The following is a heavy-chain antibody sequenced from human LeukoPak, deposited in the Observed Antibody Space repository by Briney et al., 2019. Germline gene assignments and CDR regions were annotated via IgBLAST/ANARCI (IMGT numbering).Heavy chain of an antibody. CDR3: ARGPIVGPWAYFDY. D-gene: IGHD1-26*01. V-gene: IGHV4-4*07. Sequence: PSETLSLTCTVSGGSISSYYWSWIRQPAGKGLEWIGRIYTSGSTNYNPSLQSRVTMSVDTSKNQFSLRLSSVTAADTAVYYCARGPIVGPWAYFDYWGQGTLVTVSS. J-gene: IGHJ4*02. CDR2: IYTSGST. CDR1: GGSISSYY.